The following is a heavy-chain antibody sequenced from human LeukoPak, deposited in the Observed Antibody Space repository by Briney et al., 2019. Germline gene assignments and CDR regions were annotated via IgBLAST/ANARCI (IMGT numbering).Heavy chain of an antibody. D-gene: IGHD3-3*01. CDR2: INPSGGST. CDR1: GYTFTSYY. Sequence: ASVKVSCTASGYTFTSYYMHWMRQAPGQGLEWMGIINPSGGSTSYAQKFQGRVTMTRDTSTSTVYMELSSLRSEDTAVYYCARGYYDFWSGYYPFDYWGQGTLVTVSS. CDR3: ARGYYDFWSGYYPFDY. V-gene: IGHV1-46*01. J-gene: IGHJ4*02.